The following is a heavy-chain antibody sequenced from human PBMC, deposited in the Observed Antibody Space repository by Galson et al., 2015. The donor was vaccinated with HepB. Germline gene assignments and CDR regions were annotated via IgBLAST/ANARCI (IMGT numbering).Heavy chain of an antibody. CDR1: GFTNYW. CDR3: AREGRRTGEVTKAFDM. CDR2: INSDGSST. D-gene: IGHD7-27*01. V-gene: IGHV3-74*01. J-gene: IGHJ3*02. Sequence: SLRLSCAASGFTNYWMHWVRHAPGRGPVWVSRINSDGSSTNYADSVKGRFTISRDNAKNTLYLQMNSLRDEDTAVYYCAREGRRTGEVTKAFDMWVQGTMVTVSS.